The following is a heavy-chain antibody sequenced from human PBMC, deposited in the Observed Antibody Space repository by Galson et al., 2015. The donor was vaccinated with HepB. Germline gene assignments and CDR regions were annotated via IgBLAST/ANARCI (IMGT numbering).Heavy chain of an antibody. V-gene: IGHV3-72*01. CDR3: ASSTGDYRSIHH. Sequence: SLRLSCAASGFIFSDHYMDWVRQTPGKGLEWVARFRNRANGYTTEYAASVKGRFTILRDDSENSVSLQINSLKTEDTAVCYCASSTGDYRSIHHWGQGTLVIVSS. CDR2: FRNRANGYTT. J-gene: IGHJ1*01. D-gene: IGHD4-11*01. CDR1: GFIFSDHY.